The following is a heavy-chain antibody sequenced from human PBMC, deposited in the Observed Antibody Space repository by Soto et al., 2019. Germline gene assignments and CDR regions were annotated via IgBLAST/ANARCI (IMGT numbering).Heavy chain of an antibody. CDR2: MNPNSGNT. CDR3: ARAQAAAGTRDYYYMDV. CDR1: GYTFTSYD. D-gene: IGHD6-13*01. V-gene: IGHV1-8*01. J-gene: IGHJ6*03. Sequence: QVQLVQSGAEVQKPGASVKVSCKASGYTFTSYDINWVRQATGQGLEWMGWMNPNSGNTGYAQKFQGRVTMTRNTSISTAYMELSSLRSEDTAVYYCARAQAAAGTRDYYYMDVWGKGTTVTVSS.